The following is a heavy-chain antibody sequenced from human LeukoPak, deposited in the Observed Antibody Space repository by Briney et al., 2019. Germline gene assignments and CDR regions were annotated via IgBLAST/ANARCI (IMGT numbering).Heavy chain of an antibody. V-gene: IGHV3-33*01. Sequence: GGSLRLSCAASGFTFSHSGMHWVRQTPGKGLEWLALIWYDGSNNVYADSVKGQFTISRDNSKNTVYLQMNSLRAEDTAVYYCARGPRGRTTVTTNYWGQGTLVTVSS. CDR3: ARGPRGRTTVTTNY. D-gene: IGHD4-17*01. CDR2: IWYDGSNN. J-gene: IGHJ4*02. CDR1: GFTFSHSG.